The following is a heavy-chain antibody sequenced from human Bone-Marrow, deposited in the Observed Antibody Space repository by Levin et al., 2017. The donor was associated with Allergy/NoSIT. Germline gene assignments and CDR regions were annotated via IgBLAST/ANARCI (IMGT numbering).Heavy chain of an antibody. CDR3: ARLGSSGDSGYERHFYFEK. J-gene: IGHJ4*02. D-gene: IGHD5-12*01. CDR1: GGSLSSSNSY. CDR2: IYYTGIT. Sequence: NSSETLSLTCTVSGGSLSSSNSYWGWIRQPPGKGLEWIGSIYYTGITNYSPSLKSRVTISVGTSQKQFSLKLSSVTAADTALYYCARLGSSGDSGYERHFYFEKWGQGTLVTVSS. V-gene: IGHV4-39*01.